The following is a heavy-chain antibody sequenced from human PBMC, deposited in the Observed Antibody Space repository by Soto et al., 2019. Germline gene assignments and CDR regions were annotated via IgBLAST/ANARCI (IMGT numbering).Heavy chain of an antibody. Sequence: PGGSRRLSCAAAGFTFSSYAMSWVRQPPGKGLEWVSAISGGGGSTYYADSVKGRFTISRDNSKNTLYLQMNSLRAEDTAVYYCAKDWSSSDYVYNGMDVWGQGTTVTVSS. V-gene: IGHV3-23*01. CDR2: ISGGGGST. J-gene: IGHJ6*02. CDR3: AKDWSSSDYVYNGMDV. D-gene: IGHD3-16*01. CDR1: GFTFSSYA.